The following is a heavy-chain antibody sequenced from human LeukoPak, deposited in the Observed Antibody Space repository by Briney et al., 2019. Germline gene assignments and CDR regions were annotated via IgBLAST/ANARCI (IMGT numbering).Heavy chain of an antibody. J-gene: IGHJ4*02. CDR3: ARTYGDYGEFDY. D-gene: IGHD4-17*01. V-gene: IGHV1-2*02. Sequence: GASVKVSCKASGYTFTGYYMHWVRQAPGQGLEWMGWINPNSGGTNYARKFQGRVTMTRDTSISTAYMELSRLRSDDTAVYYCARTYGDYGEFDYWGQGTLVTVSS. CDR1: GYTFTGYY. CDR2: INPNSGGT.